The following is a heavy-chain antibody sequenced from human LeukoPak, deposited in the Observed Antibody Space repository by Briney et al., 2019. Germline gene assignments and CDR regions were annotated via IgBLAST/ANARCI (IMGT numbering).Heavy chain of an antibody. Sequence: PGGSLRLSCAASGFTFDDYAMHWVRQAPGKGLEWVSGISWNSGSIGYADSVKGRFTISRDNARNSLYLQMNSLRAEDTALYYCAKDGGYSGYYPGVWGQGTLVTVSS. D-gene: IGHD5-12*01. J-gene: IGHJ4*02. CDR3: AKDGGYSGYYPGV. V-gene: IGHV3-9*01. CDR1: GFTFDDYA. CDR2: ISWNSGSI.